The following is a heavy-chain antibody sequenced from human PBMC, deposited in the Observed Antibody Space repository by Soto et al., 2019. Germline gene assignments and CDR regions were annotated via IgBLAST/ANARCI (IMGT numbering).Heavy chain of an antibody. Sequence: QVQLVESGGGVVQPGRSLRLSCAASGFTFSSYGMHWVRQAPGKGPEWVAVIWYDGSNKYYADSVKGRFTISRDNSKNTLYLQMNSLRAEDTAVYYCARDHGYSYGYAFDIWGQGTMVTVSS. CDR3: ARDHGYSYGYAFDI. V-gene: IGHV3-33*01. J-gene: IGHJ3*02. CDR1: GFTFSSYG. CDR2: IWYDGSNK. D-gene: IGHD5-18*01.